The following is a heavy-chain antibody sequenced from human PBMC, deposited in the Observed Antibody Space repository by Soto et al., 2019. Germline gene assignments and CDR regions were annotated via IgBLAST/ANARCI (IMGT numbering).Heavy chain of an antibody. D-gene: IGHD5-18*01. Sequence: PSETLSLTCTVSGGSISSGGYYWSWIRQHPGKGLEWIGYIYYSGSTYYNPSLKSRVTISVDTSKNQFSLKLSSVTAADTAVYYCARDRSSITRGYSYAVRWDAFDIWGQGTMVTVS. CDR2: IYYSGST. CDR3: ARDRSSITRGYSYAVRWDAFDI. CDR1: GGSISSGGYY. V-gene: IGHV4-31*03. J-gene: IGHJ3*02.